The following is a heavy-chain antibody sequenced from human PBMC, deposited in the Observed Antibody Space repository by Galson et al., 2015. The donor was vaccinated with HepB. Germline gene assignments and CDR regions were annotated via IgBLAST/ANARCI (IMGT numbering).Heavy chain of an antibody. D-gene: IGHD1-26*01. J-gene: IGHJ4*02. Sequence: SLRLSCATSRFTFSNSGMHWVRQAPGKGLEWVAVIWYDGSEKYYADSVKGRFTISRDNSKNTLYLQMNSLRAEDTAVYYCARDSGSYSRNIDYWGQGTLVTVSS. CDR1: RFTFSNSG. CDR3: ARDSGSYSRNIDY. V-gene: IGHV3-33*01. CDR2: IWYDGSEK.